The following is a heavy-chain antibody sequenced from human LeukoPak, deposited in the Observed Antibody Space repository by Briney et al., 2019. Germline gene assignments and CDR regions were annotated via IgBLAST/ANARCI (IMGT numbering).Heavy chain of an antibody. D-gene: IGHD3-3*01. CDR1: GFTVSSKY. V-gene: IGHV3-66*03. CDR3: ARDDTDFWSGYYKAFDI. J-gene: IGHJ3*02. Sequence: GGSLRLSCAASGFTVSSKYMTRVRQAPGKGLEWVSVIYSSGSTHYADSVKGRFTISRDNSKNTLYLQMNSLRPEDTAVYYCARDDTDFWSGYYKAFDIWGQGTLVAVSS. CDR2: IYSSGST.